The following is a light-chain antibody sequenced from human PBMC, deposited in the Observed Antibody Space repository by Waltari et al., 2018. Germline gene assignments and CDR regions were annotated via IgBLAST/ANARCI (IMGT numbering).Light chain of an antibody. V-gene: IGKV4-1*01. CDR1: QSGLYSYNNKNY. Sequence: DIVMTQSPDFLAVSLGERATINCKSSQSGLYSYNNKNYLAMYQQKPGQPPQLLVYWASTRESGFPDRFSGSVSGTDFTLTIISLQAEDVAVYYCQQYYGTPPYTFGQGTKLEIK. CDR3: QQYYGTPPYT. J-gene: IGKJ2*01. CDR2: WAS.